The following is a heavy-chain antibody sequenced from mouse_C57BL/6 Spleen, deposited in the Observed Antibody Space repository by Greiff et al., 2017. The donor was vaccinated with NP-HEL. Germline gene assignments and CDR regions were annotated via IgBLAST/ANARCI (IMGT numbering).Heavy chain of an antibody. CDR2: IYPGNSDT. J-gene: IGHJ2*01. V-gene: IGHV1-5*01. CDR1: GYTFTSYW. Sequence: VQLQQSGTVLARPGASVKMSCKTSGYTFTSYWMHWVKQRPGQGLEWIGAIYPGNSDTSYNQKFKGKAKLTAVTSASTAYMELSSLTNEDSAVYYCTREPYYYGRSPLDYWGQGTTLTVSS. D-gene: IGHD1-1*01. CDR3: TREPYYYGRSPLDY.